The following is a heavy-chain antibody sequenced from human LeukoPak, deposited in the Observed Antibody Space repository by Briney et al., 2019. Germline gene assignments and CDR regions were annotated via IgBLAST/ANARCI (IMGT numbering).Heavy chain of an antibody. CDR1: GFTFHDYA. V-gene: IGHV3-9*03. J-gene: IGHJ3*02. CDR2: ITWNSGSV. D-gene: IGHD3/OR15-3a*01. CDR3: AKGLGVASLIVDALDM. Sequence: GGSLRLSRAASGFTFHDYAMHWVRQVPGKGLEWVSGITWNSGSVLYADSVRGRFTISRDNAKNSLYLQMNSLRPEDMAFYYCAKGLGVASLIVDALDMWGQGTMVTV.